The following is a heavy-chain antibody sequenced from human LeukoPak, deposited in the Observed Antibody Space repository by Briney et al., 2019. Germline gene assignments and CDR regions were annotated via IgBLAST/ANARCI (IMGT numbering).Heavy chain of an antibody. CDR1: GGSFSSSTFY. V-gene: IGHV4-39*01. CDR3: ARRIGRGNYFDY. D-gene: IGHD1-26*01. J-gene: IGHJ4*02. Sequence: SETLSLTCTLSGGSFSSSTFYWGWFRQPPGKGLDWIGSIYYIGSTYYNPSLKSRVTISVDTSKNQFSLKLSSVTAADTAVYYCARRIGRGNYFDYWGQGTLVTVSS. CDR2: IYYIGST.